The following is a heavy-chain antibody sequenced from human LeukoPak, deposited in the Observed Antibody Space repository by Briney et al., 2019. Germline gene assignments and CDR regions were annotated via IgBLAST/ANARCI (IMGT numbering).Heavy chain of an antibody. D-gene: IGHD6-13*01. V-gene: IGHV3-7*01. CDR1: GFTFSSYW. J-gene: IGHJ4*02. CDR2: IKQDGSEK. Sequence: GGSLRLSCAASGFTFSSYWMSWVRQAPGKGLEWVANIKQDGSEKYYVDSVKGRFTISRDNAKNSLYLQMNSLRAEDTAVYYCARDRIGYSSSWYPGDGLEPGGACDYWGQGTLVTVSS. CDR3: ARDRIGYSSSWYPGDGLEPGGACDY.